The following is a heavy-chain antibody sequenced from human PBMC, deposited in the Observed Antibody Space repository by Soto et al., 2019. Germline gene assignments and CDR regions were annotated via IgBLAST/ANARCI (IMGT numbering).Heavy chain of an antibody. V-gene: IGHV3-23*01. CDR3: ATSFRYFDN. CDR1: GSISTTTP. J-gene: IGHJ4*02. CDR2: ISGRGTNT. Sequence: GSLRLSCAASGSISTTTPLSWVRQAPGKGLEWVSTISGRGTNTYYADSVKGRFIISRDNLKNTVNLQMNGLGVEDTAIYYCATSFRYFDNWGQGTRVTVSS.